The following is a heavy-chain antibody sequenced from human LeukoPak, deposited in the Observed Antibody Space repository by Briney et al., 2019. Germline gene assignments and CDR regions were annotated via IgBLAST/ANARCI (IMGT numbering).Heavy chain of an antibody. Sequence: PSQTLSLTCAISGDSVSSNSAAWNWIRQSPSRGLQWLGRTYYRSKWYNDYAVSVKSRITINPDTSKNQFSLQLNSVTPEDTAVYYCARGVRSSRLGELSYDYWGQGTLVTVSS. D-gene: IGHD3-16*02. CDR3: ARGVRSSRLGELSYDY. CDR2: TYYRSKWYN. V-gene: IGHV6-1*01. J-gene: IGHJ4*02. CDR1: GDSVSSNSAA.